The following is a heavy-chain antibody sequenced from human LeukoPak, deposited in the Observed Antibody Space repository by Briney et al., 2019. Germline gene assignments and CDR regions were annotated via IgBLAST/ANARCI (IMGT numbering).Heavy chain of an antibody. CDR2: IKQDGSEK. V-gene: IGHV3-7*01. CDR1: GFTFSSYW. J-gene: IGHJ4*02. CDR3: ARVGYSGYDFLDY. D-gene: IGHD5-12*01. Sequence: GGSLRLSCAASGFTFSSYWMSWVRQAPGKGLEWVANIKQDGSEKYYVDSVKGRFTISRDNAKNSLYLQMNSLRAEDTAVYYCARVGYSGYDFLDYWGQGTLVTVSS.